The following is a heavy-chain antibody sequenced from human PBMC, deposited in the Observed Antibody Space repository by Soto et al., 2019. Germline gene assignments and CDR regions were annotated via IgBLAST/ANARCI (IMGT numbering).Heavy chain of an antibody. J-gene: IGHJ1*01. CDR2: ISGSGGST. Sequence: GGSLRLSCAAPGFTFSSYAMSWVRQAPGKGLEWVSAISGSGGSTYYADSVKGRFTISRDNSKNTLYLQMNSLRAEDTAVYYCAKASGARFYDSSGYPEYFQHWGQGTLVTVSS. D-gene: IGHD3-22*01. V-gene: IGHV3-23*01. CDR1: GFTFSSYA. CDR3: AKASGARFYDSSGYPEYFQH.